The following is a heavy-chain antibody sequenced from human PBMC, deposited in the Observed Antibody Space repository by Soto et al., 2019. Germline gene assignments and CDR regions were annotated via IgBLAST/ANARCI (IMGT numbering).Heavy chain of an antibody. J-gene: IGHJ4*02. CDR3: ARGQVYCSGGSCYLRIAVAGYDY. Sequence: QVQLQQWGAGLLKPSETLPLTCAVYGGSFSGYYWSWIRQPPGKGLEWIGEINHSGSTNYNPSLKSRVTISVDTSKNQFSLKLSSVTAADTAVYYCARGQVYCSGGSCYLRIAVAGYDYWGQGTLVTVSS. V-gene: IGHV4-34*01. D-gene: IGHD2-15*01. CDR1: GGSFSGYY. CDR2: INHSGST.